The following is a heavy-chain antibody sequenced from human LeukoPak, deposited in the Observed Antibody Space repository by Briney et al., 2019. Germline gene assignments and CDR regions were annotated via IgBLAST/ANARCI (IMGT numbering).Heavy chain of an antibody. CDR3: AREPYYYDSSGYYRFDY. CDR1: GFTFSIHG. Sequence: GGSLRLSCAASGFTFSIHGMHWVRQAPGKGRECLGGIWYDGSNKYYAHSVKGRFTISRDNSKNTLYLQMNSVRAEDTAVYYCAREPYYYDSSGYYRFDYWGQGTLVTVSS. J-gene: IGHJ4*02. D-gene: IGHD3-22*01. CDR2: IWYDGSNK. V-gene: IGHV3-33*01.